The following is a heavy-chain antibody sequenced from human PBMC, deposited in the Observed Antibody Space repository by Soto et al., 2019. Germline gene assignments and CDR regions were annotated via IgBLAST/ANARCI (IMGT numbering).Heavy chain of an antibody. J-gene: IGHJ4*02. CDR3: EKGGRSSWSFDY. Sequence: GGSLRLSCAASGFTFSSYGMHWVRQAPGKGLEWVAFISYDGSNKYYADSVKGRFTISRDNSKNTLYLQMNSLRDEDTAVYFGEKGGRSSWSFDYWGQGTLVSGS. V-gene: IGHV3-30*18. CDR2: ISYDGSNK. CDR1: GFTFSSYG. D-gene: IGHD6-13*01.